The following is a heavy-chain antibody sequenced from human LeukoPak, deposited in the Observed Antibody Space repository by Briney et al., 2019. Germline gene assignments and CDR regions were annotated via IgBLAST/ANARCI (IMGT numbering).Heavy chain of an antibody. J-gene: IGHJ6*03. D-gene: IGHD3-9*01. Sequence: ASVKVSCKASGYTFTSYGISWVRQAHGQGLEWMGWISANNGNTNYAQKLQGRVTMTTDTSTSTAYMELRSLRSDDTAVYYCARAGGVSRYFDWLGGSYYYYMDVWGKGTTVTISS. V-gene: IGHV1-18*01. CDR3: ARAGGVSRYFDWLGGSYYYYMDV. CDR1: GYTFTSYG. CDR2: ISANNGNT.